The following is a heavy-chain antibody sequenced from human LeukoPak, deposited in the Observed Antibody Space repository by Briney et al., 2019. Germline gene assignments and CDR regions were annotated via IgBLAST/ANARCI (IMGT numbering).Heavy chain of an antibody. CDR3: ARDSVGIGVHSFDY. J-gene: IGHJ4*02. V-gene: IGHV3-7*01. D-gene: IGHD5/OR15-5a*01. CDR1: GFIFNNYW. Sequence: GGSLRLSCAASGFIFNNYWMSWVRQAPGKGLEWVANIKQDGSEKYYVDSVKGRFTISRDNAKNSLYLQMNSLRAEDTAVYYCARDSVGIGVHSFDYWGQGTLVTVSS. CDR2: IKQDGSEK.